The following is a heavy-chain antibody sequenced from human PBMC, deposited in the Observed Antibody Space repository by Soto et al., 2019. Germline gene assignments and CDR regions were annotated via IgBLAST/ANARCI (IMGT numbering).Heavy chain of an antibody. CDR3: ARGNRDFGVVFGYYYYYYMDV. D-gene: IGHD3-3*01. CDR1: GGSFSGYY. CDR2: INHSGST. V-gene: IGHV4-34*01. Sequence: SETLSLTCAVYGGSFSGYYWSWISQPPGKGLEWIGEINHSGSTNYNPSLKSRVTISVDTSKNQFSLKLSSVTAADTAVYYCARGNRDFGVVFGYYYYYYMDVWGKGTTVTASS. J-gene: IGHJ6*03.